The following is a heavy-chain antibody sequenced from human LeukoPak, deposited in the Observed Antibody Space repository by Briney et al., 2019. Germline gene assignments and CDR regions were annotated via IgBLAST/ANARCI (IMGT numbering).Heavy chain of an antibody. CDR2: ISGYNGDT. V-gene: IGHV1-18*01. D-gene: IGHD1-14*01. CDR3: AREPTNTSGRNAYFDS. CDR1: GYTFTHHG. J-gene: IGHJ4*02. Sequence: GASETIACKASGYTFTHHGIAWVRQRPGQGIEWMAWISGYNGDTHYAQKFQGRVTLTKDTSTTTAYMELRSLRSDDTAVYYCAREPTNTSGRNAYFDSWGQRTLVTVSS.